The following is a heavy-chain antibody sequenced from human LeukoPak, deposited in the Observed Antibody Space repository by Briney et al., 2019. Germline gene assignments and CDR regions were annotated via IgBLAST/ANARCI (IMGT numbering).Heavy chain of an antibody. V-gene: IGHV3-33*01. Sequence: PGGSLRLSCAASGFTFSSYGMHWVRQAPGKGLEWVAVIWYDGSNKYYADSVKGRFTISRDSSKNTLYLQMNSLRAEDTAVYYCAREDGAVAARGFDYWGQGTLVTVSS. D-gene: IGHD6-19*01. CDR2: IWYDGSNK. J-gene: IGHJ4*02. CDR1: GFTFSSYG. CDR3: AREDGAVAARGFDY.